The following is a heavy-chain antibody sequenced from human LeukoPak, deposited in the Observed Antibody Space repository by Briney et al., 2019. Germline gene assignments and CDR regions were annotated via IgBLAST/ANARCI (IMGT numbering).Heavy chain of an antibody. J-gene: IGHJ4*02. V-gene: IGHV3-21*01. CDR2: ISSSSSYI. D-gene: IGHD2-21*01. CDR3: RHKDSTYACGD. CDR1: GFTFSSYS. Sequence: GGSLRLSCAVSGFTFSSYSMNWVRQAPGKGLEWVSSISSSSSYIYCADSVKGRFTISRDNAKNSLYLQMNSLRAEDTAVYYCRHKDSTYACGDWGQGTLVTVSS.